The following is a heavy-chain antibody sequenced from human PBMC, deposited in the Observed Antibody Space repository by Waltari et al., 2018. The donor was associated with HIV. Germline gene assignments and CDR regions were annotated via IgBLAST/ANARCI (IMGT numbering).Heavy chain of an antibody. CDR2: KNPNSANT. V-gene: IGHV1-8*01. Sequence: QVQLVQSGAEVKKPGASVKVSCKASGYTFTSYDINWVRQATGQGLEWMGWKNPNSANTGYAQKVQGRVTMTRNTSISTAYMELSSLRSEDTAVYYCARASLSGYSSGWDGMDVWGQGTTVTVSS. CDR1: GYTFTSYD. CDR3: ARASLSGYSSGWDGMDV. J-gene: IGHJ6*02. D-gene: IGHD6-19*01.